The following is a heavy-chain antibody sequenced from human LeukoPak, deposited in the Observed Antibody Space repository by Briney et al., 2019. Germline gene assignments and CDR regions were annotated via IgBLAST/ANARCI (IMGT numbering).Heavy chain of an antibody. D-gene: IGHD3-16*01. CDR3: TTDYVWGSYEVY. V-gene: IGHV3-15*01. J-gene: IGHJ4*02. Sequence: PGGSLGLSCAASGFTLSTYAMSWVRQLPGKGLEWVGRIKSKTDGGTRDYAAPVKGRFTISRHDSKNTLYLQMNSLKTEDTGIYYCTTDYVWGSYEVYWGQGTLVTVSS. CDR1: GFTLSTYA. CDR2: IKSKTDGGTR.